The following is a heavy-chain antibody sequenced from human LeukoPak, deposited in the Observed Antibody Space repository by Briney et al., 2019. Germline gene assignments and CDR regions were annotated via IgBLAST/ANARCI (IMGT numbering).Heavy chain of an antibody. CDR3: ARVSYWDTYYYYYYMDV. V-gene: IGHV1-2*02. CDR2: INPNSGGT. CDR1: GYTFTGYY. Sequence: ASVKVSCKASGYTFTGYYMHWVRQAPGQGLEWMGWINPNSGGTNYAQKFQGRVTMARDTSISTAYMELSRLRSDDTAVYHCARVSYWDTYYYYYYMDVWGKGTTVTVSS. D-gene: IGHD2-8*02. J-gene: IGHJ6*03.